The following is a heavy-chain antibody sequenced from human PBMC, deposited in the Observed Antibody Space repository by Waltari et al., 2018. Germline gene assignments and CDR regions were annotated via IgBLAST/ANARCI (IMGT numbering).Heavy chain of an antibody. CDR3: ARVLCSSTSCYSRYYYGMDV. CDR1: GYTFTSYA. Sequence: QVQLVQSGAEVKKPGASVKVSCKASGYTFTSYAMHWVRQAPGQRLEWMGWINAGNGNTKYSQKFQGRVTITRDKSASTAYMELSSLRSEDTAVYYCARVLCSSTSCYSRYYYGMDVWGQGTTVTVSS. J-gene: IGHJ6*02. CDR2: INAGNGNT. D-gene: IGHD2-2*01. V-gene: IGHV1-3*01.